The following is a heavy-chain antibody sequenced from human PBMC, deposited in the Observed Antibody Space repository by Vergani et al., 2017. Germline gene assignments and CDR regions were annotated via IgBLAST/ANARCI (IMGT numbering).Heavy chain of an antibody. CDR2: LFSNDEK. D-gene: IGHD6-13*01. J-gene: IGHJ5*02. CDR1: GFSLSTARMG. CDR3: ARMGIAAAAFDP. Sequence: QVTLKESGPVLVQPTETLTLTCTVSGFSLSTARMGVSRIRHPPGKALEWLAHLFSNDEKSYSTSLTSRLTIAKDTSKSQVVLTMTNMDPVDTATYYCARMGIAAAAFDPWGQGTLVTVSS. V-gene: IGHV2-26*01.